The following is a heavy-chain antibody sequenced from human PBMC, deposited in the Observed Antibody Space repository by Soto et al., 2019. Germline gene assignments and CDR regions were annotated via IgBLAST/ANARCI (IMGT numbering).Heavy chain of an antibody. CDR2: MSPGNSDI. J-gene: IGHJ4*02. D-gene: IGHD2-21*01. CDR3: ARQGRTSASSDF. Sequence: GESLKISCRGFGYTFNTYWIGWVRQMPGKGLEWMGVMSPGNSDIRYSPAFQGQVSISADTSISTAYLQWSSLKTSVSGMYYCARQGRTSASSDFWGQGTLVTVSS. V-gene: IGHV5-51*01. CDR1: GYTFNTYW.